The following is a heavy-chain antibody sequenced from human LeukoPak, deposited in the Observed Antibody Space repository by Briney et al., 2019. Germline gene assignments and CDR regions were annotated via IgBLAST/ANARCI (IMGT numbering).Heavy chain of an antibody. Sequence: GGSLRLSCAASGFTFSDYYMSWIRQAPGKGLEWVSYISSSSSYTNYADSVKGRFTISRDNAKNSLYLQMNSLRAEDTAVYYCARGGYDYVWGSYRYYFDYWGQGTLSPSPQ. CDR3: ARGGYDYVWGSYRYYFDY. V-gene: IGHV3-11*06. J-gene: IGHJ4*02. CDR1: GFTFSDYY. CDR2: ISSSSSYT. D-gene: IGHD3-16*02.